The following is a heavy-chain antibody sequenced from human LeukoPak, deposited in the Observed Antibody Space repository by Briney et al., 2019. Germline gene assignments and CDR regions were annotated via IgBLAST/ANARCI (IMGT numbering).Heavy chain of an antibody. D-gene: IGHD2-15*01. Sequence: SETLSLTCTVSGGSISSSSYYWGWIRQPPGKGLEWIGSIYHSGSTNYNPSLKSRVTISVDKSKNQFSLKLSSVTAADTAVYYCARAGLVVVAAKSFDIWGQGTMVTVSS. V-gene: IGHV4-39*07. CDR3: ARAGLVVVAAKSFDI. CDR1: GGSISSSSYY. CDR2: IYHSGST. J-gene: IGHJ3*02.